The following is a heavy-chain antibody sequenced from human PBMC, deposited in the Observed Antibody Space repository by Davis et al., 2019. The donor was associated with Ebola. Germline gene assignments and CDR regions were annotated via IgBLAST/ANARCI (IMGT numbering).Heavy chain of an antibody. Sequence: PSETLSLTCTVSGDSISSYYWNWIRQPPGKGLEWIGYISNSGSTNYNPSLKSRVTMSVDMSKNQFSLKLSSVTAADTAVYYCARRGYYYDSSGYSVGAFDIWGQGTMVTVSS. CDR1: GDSISSYY. D-gene: IGHD3-22*01. J-gene: IGHJ3*02. CDR2: ISNSGST. V-gene: IGHV4-59*01. CDR3: ARRGYYYDSSGYSVGAFDI.